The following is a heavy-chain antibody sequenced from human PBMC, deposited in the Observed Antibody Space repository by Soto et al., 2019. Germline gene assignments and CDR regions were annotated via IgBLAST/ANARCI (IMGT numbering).Heavy chain of an antibody. J-gene: IGHJ4*02. V-gene: IGHV3-23*01. D-gene: IGHD3-9*01. CDR2: ISGSGGST. Sequence: EVQLLESGVGLVQPGGSLRLSCAASGFTFSSYAMSWVRQAPGKGLEWVSAISGSGGSTYYADSVKGRFTISRDNSKNTLYLQMNSLRAEDTAVYYCAKDTTYYDILTGYLRGGFDYWGQGTLVTVSS. CDR1: GFTFSSYA. CDR3: AKDTTYYDILTGYLRGGFDY.